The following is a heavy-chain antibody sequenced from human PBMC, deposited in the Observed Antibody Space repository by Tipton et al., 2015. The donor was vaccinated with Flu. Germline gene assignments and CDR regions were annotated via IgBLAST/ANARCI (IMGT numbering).Heavy chain of an antibody. CDR2: VYYRGDT. V-gene: IGHV4-31*03. D-gene: IGHD2-2*02. J-gene: IGHJ5*02. CDR1: GGSISTGGYY. CDR3: ARDQSSYCSPTGCYTQNWFAP. Sequence: TLSLTCTVSGGSISTGGYYWSWIRQVPGKGLEWIGYVYYRGDTLYNPSLMSRVTMSMDTSKNQLFLRLTSVTAADTAIYYCARDQSSYCSPTGCYTQNWFAPWGHGTRVIVS.